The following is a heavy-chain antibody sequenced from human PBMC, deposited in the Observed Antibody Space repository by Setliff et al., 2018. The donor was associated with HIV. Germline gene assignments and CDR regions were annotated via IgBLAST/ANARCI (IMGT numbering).Heavy chain of an antibody. CDR2: FIPTYDTT. Sequence: ASVKVSCKAPGDTFSKHAVSWVRQAPGQGLEWMGSFIPTYDTTSYAREFQGRLTITADESTSTVYMDLSRLTSDDTAIFFCAKNKVGGAFDMWGQGTMVTVSS. V-gene: IGHV1-69*13. CDR1: GDTFSKHA. D-gene: IGHD1-26*01. CDR3: AKNKVGGAFDM. J-gene: IGHJ3*02.